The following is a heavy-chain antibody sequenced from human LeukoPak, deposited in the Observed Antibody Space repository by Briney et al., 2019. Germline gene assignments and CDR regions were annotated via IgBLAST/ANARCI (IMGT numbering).Heavy chain of an antibody. CDR1: GFTFNTYA. J-gene: IGHJ4*02. D-gene: IGHD3-9*01. Sequence: GGSLRLSCAASGFTFNTYAMSWVHQAPGKGLVWVSRINSDGSSTSYADSVKGRFTISRDNAKNTLYLQMNSLRAEDTAVYYCARDLRYFDWLLTTHHNYLDYWGQGTLVTVSS. CDR3: ARDLRYFDWLLTTHHNYLDY. CDR2: INSDGSST. V-gene: IGHV3-74*01.